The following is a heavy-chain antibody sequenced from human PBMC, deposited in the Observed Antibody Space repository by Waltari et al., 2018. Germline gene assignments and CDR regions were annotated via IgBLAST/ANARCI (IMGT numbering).Heavy chain of an antibody. CDR3: VSEYISGY. CDR2: INEDGNKK. J-gene: IGHJ4*02. D-gene: IGHD6-19*01. CDR1: GFISCVW. Sequence: EAQLVESGGGLVQPGGSLRLSCAASGFISCVWMDWVRQAPGKGLEWVANINEDGNKKDYVDSVKGRFTISRDNAKKSLYLQMDSLRVEDTAIYYCVSEYISGYWGQGTLVTVSS. V-gene: IGHV3-7*01.